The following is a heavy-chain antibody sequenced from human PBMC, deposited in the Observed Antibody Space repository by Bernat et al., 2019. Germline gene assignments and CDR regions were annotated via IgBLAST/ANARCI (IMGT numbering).Heavy chain of an antibody. CDR2: ISWNSGSI. D-gene: IGHD6-13*01. J-gene: IGHJ4*02. V-gene: IGHV3-9*01. CDR3: AKDSSSSWYRDFDY. CDR1: GFTFDDYA. Sequence: EVQLVESGGGLVQPGRSLRLSCAASGFTFDDYAMHWVRQAPGKGLEWVSGISWNSGSIGYADSVKGRFTISRDNAKNSLYLQMNSLRAEDTALNYCAKDSSSSWYRDFDYWGQGTLVTVSS.